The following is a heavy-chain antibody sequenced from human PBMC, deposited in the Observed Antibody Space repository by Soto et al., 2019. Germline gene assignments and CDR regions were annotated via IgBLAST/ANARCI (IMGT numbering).Heavy chain of an antibody. V-gene: IGHV3-30-3*01. CDR2: ISYDGGNK. CDR3: ARVREYDVLLAYSTGGFDV. J-gene: IGHJ3*01. CDR1: GFTFSAFA. Sequence: QVQLVESGGGVVQPGRSLRLSCAASGFTFSAFAMHWVRQAPGKGLEWVAVISYDGGNKYYADSVKGRFTISRDNSKNTLYLQMNSLRAEDTAVYYCARVREYDVLLAYSTGGFDVWGQGTVVTVSS. D-gene: IGHD3-9*01.